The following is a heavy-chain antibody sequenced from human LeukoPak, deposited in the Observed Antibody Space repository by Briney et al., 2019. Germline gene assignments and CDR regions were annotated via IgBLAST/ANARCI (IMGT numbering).Heavy chain of an antibody. CDR1: GYTFTGYY. CDR2: INPNSGGT. J-gene: IGHJ4*02. CDR3: AVEYSSSSGFDY. Sequence: ASVKVSCKASGYTFTGYYMHWVRQAPGQGLEWMGWINPNSGGTNYAQKFQGRVTMTRDTSISTAYMELSRLRSEDTAVYYCAVEYSSSSGFDYWGQGTLVTVSS. V-gene: IGHV1-2*02. D-gene: IGHD6-6*01.